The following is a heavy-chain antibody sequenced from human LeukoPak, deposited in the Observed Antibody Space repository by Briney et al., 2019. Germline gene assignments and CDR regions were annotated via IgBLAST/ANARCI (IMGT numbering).Heavy chain of an antibody. CDR3: ARDTGYFDY. V-gene: IGHV3-30*04. CDR2: ISYDGSNK. CDR1: GFTFSSYA. D-gene: IGHD3-10*01. Sequence: GGSLRLSCAASGFTFSSYAMHWVRQAPGKGLEWVAVISYDGSNKYYADSVKGRFTISRDNSKNTLYLQMNSLRAEDTAVYYCARDTGYFDYWGQGTLVTVSS. J-gene: IGHJ4*02.